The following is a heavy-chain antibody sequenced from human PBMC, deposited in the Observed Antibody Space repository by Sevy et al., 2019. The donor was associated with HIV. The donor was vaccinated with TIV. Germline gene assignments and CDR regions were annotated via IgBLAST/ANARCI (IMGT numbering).Heavy chain of an antibody. Sequence: GESLKISCAASGFSFSYYAMGWVRQAPGKGLEWVSAITDSGDSTYYADSVKGRFTISRDNSKNTLSMQMNSLRAEDTAVYYCAKDARRVSGWYYFDYWGQGSLVTVSS. CDR2: ITDSGDST. CDR1: GFSFSYYA. D-gene: IGHD6-19*01. CDR3: AKDARRVSGWYYFDY. V-gene: IGHV3-23*01. J-gene: IGHJ4*02.